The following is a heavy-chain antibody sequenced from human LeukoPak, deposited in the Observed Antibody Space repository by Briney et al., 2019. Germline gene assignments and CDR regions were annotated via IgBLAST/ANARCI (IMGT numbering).Heavy chain of an antibody. CDR1: GGSISSSSYY. CDR2: IYYSGST. D-gene: IGHD3-9*01. J-gene: IGHJ4*02. V-gene: IGHV4-39*01. CDR3: ARLGTGDILTGYYPFDY. Sequence: SETLSLTCTVSGGSISSSSYYWGWIRQPPGKGLEWIGSIYYSGSTYYNPSLKSRVTISVDTSKNQFSLKLSSVTAADTAAYYCARLGTGDILTGYYPFDYWGQGTLVTVSS.